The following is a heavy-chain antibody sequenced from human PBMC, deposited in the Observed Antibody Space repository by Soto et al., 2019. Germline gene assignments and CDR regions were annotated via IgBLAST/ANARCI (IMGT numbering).Heavy chain of an antibody. CDR2: IDSDGSGA. CDR3: ATLNSFGSDY. V-gene: IGHV3-74*03. CDR1: GFTFSNFW. Sequence: GGSRRLSCAASGFTFSNFWMHWVRQAPGKGLVWVSRIDSDGSGAMYADSVKGRLTISRDNAKSTLFLQMNSLRAEDTAVYYCATLNSFGSDYWGRGTLVTVSS. J-gene: IGHJ4*02. D-gene: IGHD5-18*01.